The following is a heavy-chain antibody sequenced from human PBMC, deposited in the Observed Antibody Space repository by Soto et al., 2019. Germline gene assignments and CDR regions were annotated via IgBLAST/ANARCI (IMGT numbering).Heavy chain of an antibody. CDR3: ARGNRDYYYYMDV. CDR2: IYRSGST. J-gene: IGHJ6*03. V-gene: IGHV4-4*02. D-gene: IGHD3-10*01. Sequence: PSETLSLTCAVSSGSISTSNWWSWVRQPPGKGLEWIGEIYRSGSTNYNPSLKSLVTISVDKSKNQFSLKLSSVTAADTAVYYCARGNRDYYYYMDVWGKGTTVTVSS. CDR1: SGSISTSNW.